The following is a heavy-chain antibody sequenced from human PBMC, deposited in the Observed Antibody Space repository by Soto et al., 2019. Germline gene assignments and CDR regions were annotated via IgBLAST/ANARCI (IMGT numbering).Heavy chain of an antibody. Sequence: SETLSLTCTVSGGSISSYYWSWIRQPPGKGLEWIGYIYYNGNTYYNPSLKSRVTISVDTSENQFSLRLTSVTAADTAVYYCARSLDSSGYFFAFWGHGTLVTVSS. CDR3: ARSLDSSGYFFAF. CDR2: IYYNGNT. V-gene: IGHV4-59*12. D-gene: IGHD3-22*01. CDR1: GGSISSYY. J-gene: IGHJ5*01.